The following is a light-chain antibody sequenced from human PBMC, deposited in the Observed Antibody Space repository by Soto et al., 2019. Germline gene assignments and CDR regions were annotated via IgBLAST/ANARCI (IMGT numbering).Light chain of an antibody. V-gene: IGLV2-23*02. CDR1: SSDVGSYNL. CDR2: EVS. CDR3: CSYAGSSTYV. Sequence: QSVLNQPASVSGSPGQSITIPCTGTSSDVGSYNLVSWYQQHPGKAPKLMIYEVSKRPSGVSNRFSGSKSGNTASLTISGLQAEDEADYYCCSYAGSSTYVFGTGTKVTVL. J-gene: IGLJ1*01.